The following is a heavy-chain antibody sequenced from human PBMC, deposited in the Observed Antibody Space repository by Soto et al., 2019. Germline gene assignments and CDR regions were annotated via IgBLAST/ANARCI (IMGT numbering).Heavy chain of an antibody. D-gene: IGHD3-16*01. CDR3: ARDTAVLFMITFGGVADYGMDV. CDR2: IYYSGST. Sequence: PSETLSLTCTVSGGSVSSGSYYWSWIRQPPGKGLEWIGYIYYSGSTNYNPSLKSRVTISVDTSKNQFSLKLSSVTAADTAVYYCARDTAVLFMITFGGVADYGMDVWGQGTTVTVSS. V-gene: IGHV4-61*01. CDR1: GGSVSSGSYY. J-gene: IGHJ6*02.